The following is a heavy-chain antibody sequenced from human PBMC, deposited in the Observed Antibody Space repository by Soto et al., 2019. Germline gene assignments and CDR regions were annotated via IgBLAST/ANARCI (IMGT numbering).Heavy chain of an antibody. Sequence: GGSLRLSCAASGFTFSNAWMSWVRQAPGKGLEWVARIKSKTDGGTTDYAAPVKGRFTISRDDSKNTLYLQMNSLKAEDTAVYYCETRGTKMEKRRKYYYGMDVWGQGTTVTVSS. V-gene: IGHV3-15*01. CDR2: IKSKTDGGTT. J-gene: IGHJ6*02. CDR3: ETRGTKMEKRRKYYYGMDV. CDR1: GFTFSNAW. D-gene: IGHD3-16*01.